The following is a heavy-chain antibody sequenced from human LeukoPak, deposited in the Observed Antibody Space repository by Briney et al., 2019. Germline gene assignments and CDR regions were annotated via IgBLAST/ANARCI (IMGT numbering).Heavy chain of an antibody. CDR2: ISGSGGST. J-gene: IGHJ4*02. D-gene: IGHD3-22*01. CDR3: AKDHDFRDYDSSGYPLDY. Sequence: GGSLRLSCAASGFTFSSYAMSWVRQAPGKGLEWVSAISGSGGSTYYAASVKGRFTISRDNSKNTLYLQMNSLRAEDTAVYYCAKDHDFRDYDSSGYPLDYWGQGTLVTVSS. CDR1: GFTFSSYA. V-gene: IGHV3-23*01.